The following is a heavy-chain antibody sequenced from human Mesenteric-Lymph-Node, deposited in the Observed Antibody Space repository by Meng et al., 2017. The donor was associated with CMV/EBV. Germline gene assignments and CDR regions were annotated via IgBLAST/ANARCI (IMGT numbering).Heavy chain of an antibody. J-gene: IGHJ3*02. V-gene: IGHV1-2*02. Sequence: ASVKVSCKASGYNFTGYYMHWVRQAPGQGLEWMGWINPNSGGTNYAQKFQGRVTMTRDTSISTAYMELSRLRSDDTAVYYCARDEECSSSLDAFDIWGQGTMVTVSS. CDR2: INPNSGGT. D-gene: IGHD6-6*01. CDR3: ARDEECSSSLDAFDI. CDR1: GYNFTGYY.